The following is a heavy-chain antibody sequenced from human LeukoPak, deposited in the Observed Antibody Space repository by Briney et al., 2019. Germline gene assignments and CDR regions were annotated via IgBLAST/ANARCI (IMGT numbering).Heavy chain of an antibody. V-gene: IGHV4-39*07. CDR2: IYYSGST. J-gene: IGHJ5*02. CDR1: GGSISSSSYY. CDR3: ARDLGTTYYDILTGYYNVRWFDP. D-gene: IGHD3-9*01. Sequence: SETLSLTCTVSGGSISSSSYYWGWIRQPPGKGLEWIGSIYYSGSTYYNPSLKSRVTISVDTSKNQFSLKLSSVTAADTAVYYCARDLGTTYYDILTGYYNVRWFDPWGQGTLVTVSS.